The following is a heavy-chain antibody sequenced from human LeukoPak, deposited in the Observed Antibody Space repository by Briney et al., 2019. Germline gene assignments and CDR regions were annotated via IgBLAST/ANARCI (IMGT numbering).Heavy chain of an antibody. CDR3: VYQVQGVVK. D-gene: IGHD3-3*01. V-gene: IGHV3-64*05. J-gene: IGHJ4*02. CDR1: GFTFSSYV. CDR2: ISGDGART. Sequence: HPVGSLRLSCSASGFTFSSYVMHWVRQAPGKGLEYVSGISGDGARTYYADSVKGRFTISRDNSKNTLYVQMTSLRAEDTAVYYCVYQVQGVVKWGQGTLVTVSS.